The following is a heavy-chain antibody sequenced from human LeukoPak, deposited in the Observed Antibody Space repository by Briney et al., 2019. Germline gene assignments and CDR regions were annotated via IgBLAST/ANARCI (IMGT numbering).Heavy chain of an antibody. CDR3: AKSYSVMITFGGVLGY. V-gene: IGHV3-23*01. CDR2: ISGSGGST. J-gene: IGHJ4*02. CDR1: GFTSSSYA. Sequence: GGSLRLSCAASGFTSSSYAMSWVRQAPGKGLEWVSAISGSGGSTYYADSVKGRFTISRDNSKNTLYLQMNSLRAEDTAVYYCAKSYSVMITFGGVLGYWGQGTLVTVSS. D-gene: IGHD3-16*01.